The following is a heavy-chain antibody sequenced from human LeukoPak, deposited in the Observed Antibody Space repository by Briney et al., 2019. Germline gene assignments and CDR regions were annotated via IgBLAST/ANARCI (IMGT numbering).Heavy chain of an antibody. Sequence: GESLKISCKGSGYSFSNYWSGWVRRMPGKGLEWMGIIYPGDSDTRYSPSFQGHVTISADNSISTAYLQWSSLKASDTAMYYCATYSGVWDLLNWGQGTLVAVSS. D-gene: IGHD1-26*01. CDR3: ATYSGVWDLLN. CDR2: IYPGDSDT. CDR1: GYSFSNYW. J-gene: IGHJ4*02. V-gene: IGHV5-51*01.